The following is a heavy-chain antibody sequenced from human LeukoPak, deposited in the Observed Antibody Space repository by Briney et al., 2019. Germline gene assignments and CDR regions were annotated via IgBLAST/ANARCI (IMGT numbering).Heavy chain of an antibody. CDR3: SGGRVVEVVYEKGNLLDY. J-gene: IGHJ4*02. CDR1: GGSFSGYY. CDR2: INHSGST. V-gene: IGHV4-34*01. Sequence: SETLSLTCAVSGGSFSGYYWSWVRQPPGKGLEWIGEINHSGSTNYNPSLMSRVTISVDASTNQFSLTLSSAPAADTAASCCSGGRVVEVVYEKGNLLDYCGQGTLVTVSS. D-gene: IGHD2-8*02.